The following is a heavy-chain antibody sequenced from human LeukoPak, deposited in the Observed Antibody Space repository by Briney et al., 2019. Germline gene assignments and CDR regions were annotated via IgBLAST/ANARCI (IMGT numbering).Heavy chain of an antibody. CDR2: ISSSSYI. V-gene: IGHV3-21*01. CDR3: ARVRGGYSGSYVIGY. J-gene: IGHJ4*02. Sequence: GGSLRLSCAASGFTFSSYSMNWVRQAPGKGLEWVSSISSSSYIYYADSVKGRFTISRDNAKNSLYLQMNSLRAEDTAVYYCARVRGGYSGSYVIGYWGQGTLVTVSS. CDR1: GFTFSSYS. D-gene: IGHD1-26*01.